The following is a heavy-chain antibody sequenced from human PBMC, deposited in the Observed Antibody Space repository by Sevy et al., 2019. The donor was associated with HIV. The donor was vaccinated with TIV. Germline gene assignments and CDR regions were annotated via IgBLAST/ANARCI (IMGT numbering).Heavy chain of an antibody. V-gene: IGHV3-7*01. Sequence: GGSLRLSCAASGFSFSTYWMSWVRQAPGKGLEWVANIKEDGSETFHVDSVKGRFTISRDNAKNSLFQQLSSLRAEDTAVYYCARGYYGLGTDYAEYTMFDHWGQGTLVTVSS. J-gene: IGHJ4*02. CDR2: IKEDGSET. D-gene: IGHD3-10*01. CDR3: ARGYYGLGTDYAEYTMFDH. CDR1: GFSFSTYW.